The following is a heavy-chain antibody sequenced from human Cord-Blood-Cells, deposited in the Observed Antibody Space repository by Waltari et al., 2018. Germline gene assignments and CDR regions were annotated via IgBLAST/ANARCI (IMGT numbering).Heavy chain of an antibody. CDR1: GFTVSRNY. CDR2: IYSGGST. Sequence: EVQLVESGGGLIQPGGSLRLPCAPSGFTVSRNYMRWVRQAPGKGLEWVSVIYSGGSTYYADSFKGRFTSSRDNSKNTLYLQMNSLRAEDTAVYYCARWSNSWYAFDIWGQGTMVTVSS. V-gene: IGHV3-53*01. CDR3: ARWSNSWYAFDI. D-gene: IGHD6-13*01. J-gene: IGHJ3*02.